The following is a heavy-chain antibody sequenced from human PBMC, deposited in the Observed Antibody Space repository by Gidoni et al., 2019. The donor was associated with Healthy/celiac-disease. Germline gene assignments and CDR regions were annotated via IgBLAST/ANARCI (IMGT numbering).Heavy chain of an antibody. Sequence: QVQLQESGPGLVKPSETLSLTCTVSGGSLSSYYWSWIRQPPGKGLEWIGYIYYSGSTNYNPSLKSRVTISVDTSKNQFSLKLSSVTAADTAVYYCARDAIAAAGTDYYYGMDVWGQGTTVTVSS. CDR1: GGSLSSYY. V-gene: IGHV4-59*01. CDR2: IYYSGST. J-gene: IGHJ6*02. CDR3: ARDAIAAAGTDYYYGMDV. D-gene: IGHD6-13*01.